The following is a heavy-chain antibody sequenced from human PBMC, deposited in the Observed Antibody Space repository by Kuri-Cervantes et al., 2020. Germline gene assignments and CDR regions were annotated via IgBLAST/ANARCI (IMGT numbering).Heavy chain of an antibody. CDR3: AKNSPEIWFGELLYPFYYYGMDV. Sequence: GGSLRLSCAASGFTFSDYYMSWIRQAPGKGLEWVAVISYDGSNKYYADSVKGRFTISRDNSKNTLYLQMNSLRAEDTAVYYCAKNSPEIWFGELLYPFYYYGMDVWGQGTTVTVSS. D-gene: IGHD3-10*01. CDR1: GFTFSDYY. J-gene: IGHJ6*02. CDR2: ISYDGSNK. V-gene: IGHV3-30*18.